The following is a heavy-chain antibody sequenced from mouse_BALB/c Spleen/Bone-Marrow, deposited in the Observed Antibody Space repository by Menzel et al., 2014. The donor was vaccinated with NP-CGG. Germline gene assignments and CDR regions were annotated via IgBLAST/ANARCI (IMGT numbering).Heavy chain of an antibody. CDR3: ARDQLGRRYYFDY. J-gene: IGHJ2*01. Sequence: VKLMESGPGLVAPSQSLSIPCTVSGFSLTSYGVHWVRQPPGKGLEWLGVIWAGGSTNYNSALMSRLSISKDNSKSQVFLKMNSLQTDDTAVYYCARDQLGRRYYFDYWGQGTTLTVSS. CDR1: GFSLTSYG. D-gene: IGHD4-1*02. CDR2: IWAGGST. V-gene: IGHV2-9*02.